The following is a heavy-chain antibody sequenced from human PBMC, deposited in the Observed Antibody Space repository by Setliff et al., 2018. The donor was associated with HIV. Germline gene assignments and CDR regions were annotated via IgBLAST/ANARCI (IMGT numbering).Heavy chain of an antibody. CDR2: INHSGST. Sequence: SWIRQPPGKGLEWIGEINHSGSTNYNPSLKSRVTISVDTSKNQFSLKLSSVTAADTAVYYCARGAYGFGELFSDYWGQGTLVTVSS. J-gene: IGHJ4*02. V-gene: IGHV4-34*01. CDR3: ARGAYGFGELFSDY. D-gene: IGHD3-10*01.